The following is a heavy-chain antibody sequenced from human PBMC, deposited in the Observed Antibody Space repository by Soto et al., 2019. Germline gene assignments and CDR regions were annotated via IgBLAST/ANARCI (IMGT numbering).Heavy chain of an antibody. D-gene: IGHD2-21*01. CDR3: ASDDLKDCDRDGRHAG. J-gene: IGHJ1*01. CDR1: ECTSSHCS. V-gene: IGHV3-48*02. CDR2: ISTSSSPR. Sequence: CRAWECTSSHCSMYRISKNPWKGLEWVAYISTSSSPRYYADSVKGRFTISRDNDRKSIYLEMSRVRDVDTAMYYCASDDLKDCDRDGRHAGWAPGTLVT.